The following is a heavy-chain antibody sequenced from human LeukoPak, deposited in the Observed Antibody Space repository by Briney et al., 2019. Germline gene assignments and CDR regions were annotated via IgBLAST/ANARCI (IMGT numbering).Heavy chain of an antibody. CDR2: ISAYNGNT. CDR3: ASSKAGSWYPDYGMDV. J-gene: IGHJ6*02. V-gene: IGHV1-18*01. D-gene: IGHD6-13*01. Sequence: ASVKVSCKASGYTFTSYGISWVRQAPGQGLEWMGWISAYNGNTNYAQKLQGRVTMTTDTSTSAAYMELSSLRSEDTAVYYCASSKAGSWYPDYGMDVWGQGTTVTVSS. CDR1: GYTFTSYG.